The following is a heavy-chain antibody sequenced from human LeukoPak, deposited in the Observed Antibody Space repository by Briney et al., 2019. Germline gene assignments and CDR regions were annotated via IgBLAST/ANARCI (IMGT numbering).Heavy chain of an antibody. CDR1: GFTFSSYA. Sequence: SGGSLRLSCAASGFTFSSYAMSWVRQAPGKGLEWVSGISWNSGSIGYADSVKGRFTISRDNAKNSLYLQMNSLRAEDTALYYCAKGRGAAMVTGVLDYWGQGTLVTVSS. CDR2: ISWNSGSI. CDR3: AKGRGAAMVTGVLDY. V-gene: IGHV3-9*01. J-gene: IGHJ4*02. D-gene: IGHD5-18*01.